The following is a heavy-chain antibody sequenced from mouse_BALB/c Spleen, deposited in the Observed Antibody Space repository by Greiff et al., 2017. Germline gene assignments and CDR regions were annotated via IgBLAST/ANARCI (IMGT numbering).Heavy chain of an antibody. D-gene: IGHD1-2*01. CDR1: GFTFSSYG. V-gene: IGHV5-6-3*01. Sequence: DVQLQESGGGLVQPGGSLKLSCAASGFTFSSYGMSWVRQTPDKRLELVATINSNGGSTYYPDSVKGRFTISRDNAKNTLYLQMSSLKSEDTAMYYCARDGYVRYFDVWGAGTTVTVSS. CDR3: ARDGYVRYFDV. J-gene: IGHJ1*01. CDR2: INSNGGST.